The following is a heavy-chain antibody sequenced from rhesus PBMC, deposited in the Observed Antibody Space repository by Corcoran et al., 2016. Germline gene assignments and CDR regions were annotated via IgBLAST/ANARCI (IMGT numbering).Heavy chain of an antibody. Sequence: QVQLQESGPGLVKPSETLSLTCAVSGGSISDDYYWSWIRQPPGKGLEWIGYIYGSSGGTHSHPSHKNRVTISLDTSKNPFSLELSAVTAADTAVYYCAREGGNTVTSLHWYFDLWGPGTPITISS. V-gene: IGHV4-106*01. CDR3: AREGGNTVTSLHWYFDL. CDR2: IYGSSGGT. CDR1: GGSISDDYY. D-gene: IGHD4-23*01. J-gene: IGHJ2*01.